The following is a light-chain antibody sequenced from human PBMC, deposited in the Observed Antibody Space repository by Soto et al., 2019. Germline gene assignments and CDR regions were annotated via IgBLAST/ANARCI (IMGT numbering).Light chain of an antibody. CDR3: SSYAGSNNLVV. Sequence: QSALTQPPSASGSPGQSVTISCTGTSSDVGGYNYVSWYQQHSGKAPKLMIYEVSKRPSGVPDRFSGSKSGNTASLTVSGLQAEDEADYYCSSYAGSNNLVVFGGGTQLTVL. V-gene: IGLV2-8*01. J-gene: IGLJ2*01. CDR1: SSDVGGYNY. CDR2: EVS.